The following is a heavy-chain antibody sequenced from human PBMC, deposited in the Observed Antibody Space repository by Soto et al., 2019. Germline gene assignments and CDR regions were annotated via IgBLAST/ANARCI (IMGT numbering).Heavy chain of an antibody. D-gene: IGHD4-4*01. CDR2: ISGHGGSI. CDR3: AKDSEQYILVEYFDL. Sequence: VQLLESGGGLVQPGGSLRLSCAASQFTFSSYAMAWVRRTPGKGLEWVAAISGHGGSIYYADSVKGRFTISRDNSKNTLYLQMNSLRAEDTAVYHCAKDSEQYILVEYFDLWGRGTLVSVSS. V-gene: IGHV3-23*01. J-gene: IGHJ2*01. CDR1: QFTFSSYA.